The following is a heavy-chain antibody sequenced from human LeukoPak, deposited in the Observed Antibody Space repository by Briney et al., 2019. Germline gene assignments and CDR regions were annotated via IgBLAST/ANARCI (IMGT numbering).Heavy chain of an antibody. CDR2: IYYSGGT. Sequence: PSETLSLTCTVSGGSISSSSYYWGWIRQPPGKGLEWIGSIYYSGGTYYNPSLKSRVTISVDTSKNQFSLKLSSVTAADTAVYYCARDFYDYVWGSHLRSDAFDIWGQGTMVTVSS. J-gene: IGHJ3*02. V-gene: IGHV4-39*07. CDR1: GGSISSSSYY. CDR3: ARDFYDYVWGSHLRSDAFDI. D-gene: IGHD3-16*02.